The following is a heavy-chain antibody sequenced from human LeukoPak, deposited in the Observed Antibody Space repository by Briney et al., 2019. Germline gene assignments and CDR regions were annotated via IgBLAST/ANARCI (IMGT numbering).Heavy chain of an antibody. J-gene: IGHJ5*02. Sequence: PGGSLRLSCAASGFTFSSYVMNWVRQAPGKGLEWVSGVSGSGGSTYYADSVKGRFTISRDNSKNTLYLQMNSLRAEDTAVYYCARMTSGTLDPWGQGTLVTVSS. V-gene: IGHV3-23*01. D-gene: IGHD2-21*02. CDR1: GFTFSSYV. CDR3: ARMTSGTLDP. CDR2: VSGSGGST.